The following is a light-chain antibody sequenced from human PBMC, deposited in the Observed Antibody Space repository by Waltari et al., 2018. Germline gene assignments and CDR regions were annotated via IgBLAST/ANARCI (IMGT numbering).Light chain of an antibody. J-gene: IGKJ1*01. CDR2: DAS. CDR3: QKYESLPAT. CDR1: QSVGRS. V-gene: IGKV3-20*01. Sequence: GERATLSCRASQSVGRSLVWYQQKPGQAPRLLIYDASRRATGIPDRFSGSGFGTDFSLTISRLEPEDFAVYYCQKYESLPATFGQGTKVEIK.